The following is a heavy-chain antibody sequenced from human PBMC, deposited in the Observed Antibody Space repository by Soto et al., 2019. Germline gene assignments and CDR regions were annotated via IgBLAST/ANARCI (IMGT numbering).Heavy chain of an antibody. J-gene: IGHJ4*02. D-gene: IGHD5-18*01. Sequence: SLRLSCAASGFTFSSYAMSWVRQAPGKGLEWVSVISGSGGSTYYADSVKGRFTISRDNSKNTLYLQINSLRAEDTAVYYCAKRSYGLHFDYWGQGTLVTVSS. CDR2: ISGSGGST. V-gene: IGHV3-23*01. CDR3: AKRSYGLHFDY. CDR1: GFTFSSYA.